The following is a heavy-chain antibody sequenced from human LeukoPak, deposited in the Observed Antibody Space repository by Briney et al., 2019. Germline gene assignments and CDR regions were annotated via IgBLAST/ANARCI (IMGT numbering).Heavy chain of an antibody. CDR1: GFTFSSYS. Sequence: GGSLRLSCAASGFTFSSYSMNWVRQAPGKGLEWVSSISSSSSYIYYADSVKGRFTISRDNAKNSLYLQLNSLRAEDTAVYYCAKEGGYSYGSIDYWGQGTLVTVSS. V-gene: IGHV3-21*04. CDR2: ISSSSSYI. J-gene: IGHJ4*02. CDR3: AKEGGYSYGSIDY. D-gene: IGHD5-18*01.